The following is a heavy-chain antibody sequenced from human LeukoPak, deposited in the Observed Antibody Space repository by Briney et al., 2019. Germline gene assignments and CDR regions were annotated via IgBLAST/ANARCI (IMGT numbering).Heavy chain of an antibody. D-gene: IGHD5-18*01. Sequence: GGSLRLSCAASGFTVSSNYMNWVRQAPGKGLEWVSVIYSGGSTNYADSVMGRFTISRDNSKNTLYLQMNSLRVEDTAVYYCISGYTLDFWGQGTLVTVSS. CDR2: IYSGGST. V-gene: IGHV3-53*01. CDR3: ISGYTLDF. CDR1: GFTVSSNY. J-gene: IGHJ4*02.